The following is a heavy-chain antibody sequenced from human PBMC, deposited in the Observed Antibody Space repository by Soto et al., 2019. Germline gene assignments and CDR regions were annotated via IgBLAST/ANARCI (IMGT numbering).Heavy chain of an antibody. CDR1: GGSISSGGYY. J-gene: IGHJ4*02. CDR3: ARRDGYNSYYFDY. CDR2: IYYSGST. D-gene: IGHD5-12*01. V-gene: IGHV4-31*03. Sequence: SETLSLTCTVSGGSISSGGYYWSWIRQHPGKGLEWIGYIYYSGSTYYNPSLKSRVTISVDTSKNQFSLKLSSVTAEDTAVYYCARRDGYNSYYFDYWGQGTLVTVSS.